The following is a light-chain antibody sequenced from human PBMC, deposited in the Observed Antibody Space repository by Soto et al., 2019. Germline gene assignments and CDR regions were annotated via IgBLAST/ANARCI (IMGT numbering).Light chain of an antibody. V-gene: IGKV3-20*01. CDR1: QAVTDYY. CDR3: QQYGTSPYT. J-gene: IGKJ2*01. CDR2: GTF. Sequence: EIVLTQSPGTLSLSPGEKVTLTCRASQAVTDYYFAWYQQKPGQAPRLLIFGTFNRATGIPDRFSATGSGTDFPLTISTLEPEDFAVYYCQQYGTSPYTFGLGTKLEIK.